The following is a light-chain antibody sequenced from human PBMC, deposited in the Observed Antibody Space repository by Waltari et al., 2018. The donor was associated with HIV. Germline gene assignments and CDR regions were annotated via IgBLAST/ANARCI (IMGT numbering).Light chain of an antibody. CDR1: SSDVGGYNY. Sequence: QSALTQPPSASGSPGQSVTISCTGTSSDVGGYNYVSWYQQHPGKAPKLMIYEVSKRPSGVPDRFFGSKSGNTASLTVSGLQAEDEADYYCSSYAGSNTNVVFGGGTKLTVL. V-gene: IGLV2-8*01. CDR3: SSYAGSNTNVV. CDR2: EVS. J-gene: IGLJ2*01.